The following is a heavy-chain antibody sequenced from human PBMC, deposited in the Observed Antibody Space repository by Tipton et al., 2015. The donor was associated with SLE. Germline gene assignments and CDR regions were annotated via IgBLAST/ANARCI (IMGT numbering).Heavy chain of an antibody. CDR3: ARLEGVTGYMDV. Sequence: TLSLTCTVSGGSISSSSYYWGWIRQPPGKGLEWIGSIYYSGSTYYNPSPKSRVTISVDTSKNQFSLKLSSVTAADTAVYYCARLEGVTGYMDVWGKGTTVTVSS. V-gene: IGHV4-39*07. CDR1: GGSISSSSYY. J-gene: IGHJ6*03. CDR2: IYYSGST. D-gene: IGHD3-10*01.